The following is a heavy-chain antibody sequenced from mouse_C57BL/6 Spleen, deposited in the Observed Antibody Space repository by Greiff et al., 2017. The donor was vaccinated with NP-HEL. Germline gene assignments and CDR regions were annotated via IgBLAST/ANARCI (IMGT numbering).Heavy chain of an antibody. CDR1: GYTFTDYE. CDR2: IDPETGGT. J-gene: IGHJ1*03. Sequence: VQLQQSGAELVRPGASVTLSCKASGYTFTDYEMHWVKQTPVHGLEWIGAIDPETGGTAYNQKFKGKAILTADKSSSTAYMELRSLTSEDSAVYYCTRSRDYDLWYFDVWGTGTTVTVSS. CDR3: TRSRDYDLWYFDV. V-gene: IGHV1-15*01. D-gene: IGHD2-4*01.